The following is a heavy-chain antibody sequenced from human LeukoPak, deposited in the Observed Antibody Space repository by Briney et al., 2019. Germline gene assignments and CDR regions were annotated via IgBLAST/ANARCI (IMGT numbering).Heavy chain of an antibody. J-gene: IGHJ5*02. D-gene: IGHD6-13*01. CDR3: ARAIIAAADSNWFDP. CDR2: INAGNGNT. V-gene: IGHV1-3*01. CDR1: GYTFTSYA. Sequence: GASVTLSCNASGYTFTSYAMHWERQAPGQRLEWMGWINAGNGNTKYSQKFQGRVTITRDTSASTAYMELSSLRSEDTAVYYCARAIIAAADSNWFDPWGQGTLVTVSS.